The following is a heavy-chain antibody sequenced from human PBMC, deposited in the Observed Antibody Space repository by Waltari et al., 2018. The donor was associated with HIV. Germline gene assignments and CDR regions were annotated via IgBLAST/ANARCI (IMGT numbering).Heavy chain of an antibody. CDR1: GYTFTGYY. CDR3: ARGAPAYYDSSGSRFDY. V-gene: IGHV1-2*02. Sequence: QVQLVQSGAEVKKPGASVKVSCKASGYTFTGYYMHWVRQAPGQGLEWMGWVNPNRGGTNDAQKVQGRGTMTRDTAISTAYMELSRLRSDDTAVYYCARGAPAYYDSSGSRFDYWGQGTLVTVSS. CDR2: VNPNRGGT. D-gene: IGHD3-22*01. J-gene: IGHJ4*02.